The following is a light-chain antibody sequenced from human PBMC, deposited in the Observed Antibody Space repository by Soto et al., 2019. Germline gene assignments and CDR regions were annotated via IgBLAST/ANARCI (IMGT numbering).Light chain of an antibody. J-gene: IGKJ1*01. CDR2: GAS. CDR3: QQYNNWLWT. Sequence: EIVMTQSPATLSVSPGERATLSCRASQSVNSNLVWYQQKPGQAPRLLTYGASTNATGIPGRFSGSGYGTEFPLTISSLPSEDFAVYYCQQYNNWLWTFGQGTKVEIK. V-gene: IGKV3-15*01. CDR1: QSVNSN.